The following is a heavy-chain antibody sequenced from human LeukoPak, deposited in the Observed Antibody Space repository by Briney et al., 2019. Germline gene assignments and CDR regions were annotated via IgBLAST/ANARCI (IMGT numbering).Heavy chain of an antibody. CDR3: ARDLPYSSGWYRPFDY. J-gene: IGHJ4*02. Sequence: SETLSLTCTVSGGSISSGSYYWSWIRQPAGKGLEWIGRIYTSGSTNYNSSLKSRVTISVDTSKNQFSLKLSSATAADTAVYYCARDLPYSSGWYRPFDYWGQGILVTVSS. D-gene: IGHD6-19*01. CDR2: IYTSGST. CDR1: GGSISSGSYY. V-gene: IGHV4-61*02.